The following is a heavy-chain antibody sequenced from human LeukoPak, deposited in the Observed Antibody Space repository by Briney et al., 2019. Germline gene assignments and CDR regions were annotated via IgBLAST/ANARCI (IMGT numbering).Heavy chain of an antibody. J-gene: IGHJ4*02. D-gene: IGHD6-13*01. CDR3: ARDGRVSGSPPFYFDY. CDR1: GYTFRIYA. V-gene: IGHV1-3*01. Sequence: ASVKVSCKASGYTFRIYAMHWVRQAPGQRLEWMGWINAGNDYTQYSQKFQGRVTITRDTSASTVYMELSGLSSEDTAVYYCARDGRVSGSPPFYFDYWGQGTLVTVSS. CDR2: INAGNDYT.